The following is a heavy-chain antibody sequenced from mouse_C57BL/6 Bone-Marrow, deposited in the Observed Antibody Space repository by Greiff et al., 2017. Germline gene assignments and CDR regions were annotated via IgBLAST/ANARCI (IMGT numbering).Heavy chain of an antibody. CDR3: TCYDYDGAWFAY. CDR1: GFNINDDY. D-gene: IGHD2-4*01. CDR2: IDPENGDT. Sequence: VQLKESGAELVRPGASVKLSCTASGFNINDDYMHWVKQRPEQGLEWIGWIDPENGDTEYASKFQGKATITADTSSNTAYLQLSSLTSEDAAVYYCTCYDYDGAWFAYWGQGTLVTVSA. J-gene: IGHJ3*01. V-gene: IGHV14-4*01.